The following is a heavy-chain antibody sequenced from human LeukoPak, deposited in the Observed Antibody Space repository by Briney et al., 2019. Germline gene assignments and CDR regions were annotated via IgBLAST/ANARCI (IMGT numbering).Heavy chain of an antibody. J-gene: IGHJ5*02. CDR3: ARDSPHRGNWFDP. Sequence: GGSLRLSCAASGFTASGFTFSTYAMSWVRQAPGKGLEWVSYISSSSGSIYYADSVKGRFTISRDNAKNSLYLQMNSLRDEDSAVYYCARDSPHRGNWFDPWGQGSLVPSPQ. CDR1: GFTFSTYA. CDR2: ISSSSGSI. V-gene: IGHV3-48*02.